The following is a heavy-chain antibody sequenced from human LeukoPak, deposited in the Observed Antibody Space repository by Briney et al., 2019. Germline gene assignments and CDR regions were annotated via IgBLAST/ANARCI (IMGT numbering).Heavy chain of an antibody. CDR1: GGSVTNIDSY. CDR2: IYHGGAT. D-gene: IGHD2-8*02. CDR3: VRRGYTLVPL. V-gene: IGHV4-39*01. J-gene: IGHJ4*02. Sequence: PSETLSLTCTVSGGSVTNIDSYWVWVRQAPGKGLEWVGGIYHGGATYYNPALRSRLAISADASKNQFSVKLTSVTAADTAVYYCVRRGYTLVPLWGQGTLVTVSS.